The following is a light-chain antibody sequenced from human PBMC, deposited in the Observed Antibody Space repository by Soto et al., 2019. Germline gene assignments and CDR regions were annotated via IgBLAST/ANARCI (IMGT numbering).Light chain of an antibody. V-gene: IGKV3-11*01. J-gene: IGKJ5*01. CDR3: QQRSNWST. CDR2: EAS. Sequence: EIVLTQSPATLSLSPGERATLSCRASQSVSSYLAWYQQQPGQAPSLLIYEASNRATGIPARFSGSGSGTDFTLTISSLEPEDSAVYYCQQRSNWSTFGQGTRLEIK. CDR1: QSVSSY.